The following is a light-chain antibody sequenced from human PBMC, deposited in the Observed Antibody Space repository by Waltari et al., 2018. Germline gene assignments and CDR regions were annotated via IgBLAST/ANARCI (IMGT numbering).Light chain of an antibody. Sequence: DIVMTPSPDSLAVSLGERAPITCQSSQSVLYSSDNRNYLAWYQQKPGQPPNSLIYWASTRESGVPDRFSGSGSGTDFSLTISSLQAEDVAVYYCQQYYRVPLTFGGGTKIEIK. CDR2: WAS. CDR3: QQYYRVPLT. CDR1: QSVLYSSDNRNY. J-gene: IGKJ4*01. V-gene: IGKV4-1*01.